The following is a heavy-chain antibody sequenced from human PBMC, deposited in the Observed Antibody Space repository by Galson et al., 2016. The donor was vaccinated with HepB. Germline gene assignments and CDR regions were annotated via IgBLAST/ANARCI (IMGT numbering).Heavy chain of an antibody. V-gene: IGHV3-48*03. J-gene: IGHJ5*01. CDR1: GFTFSSYE. D-gene: IGHD5-12*01. CDR2: ISRSGSTI. Sequence: SLRLSCAASGFTFSSYEMNWVRQAPGKGLEWVADISRSGSTINYADSVKGRFTISRDNAKNSLYLQMNSLSVGDTAIYHCAQEVGWLRFAFGSWGQGTLVTVSS. CDR3: AQEVGWLRFAFGS.